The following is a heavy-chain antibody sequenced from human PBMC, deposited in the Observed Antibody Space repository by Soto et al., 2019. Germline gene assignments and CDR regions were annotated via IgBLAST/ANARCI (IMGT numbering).Heavy chain of an antibody. Sequence: PSETLSLTCAVSGYSISSCYYWGWLRQPPGKGLEWIGRSYHGGSTYYNPSLKCRVTLSSDMTNHQVSLFLHSVTAADTAVYYCERVGPWVPSYYDSSPCTFENWFDTWGQGILVKVSS. CDR3: ERVGPWVPSYYDSSPCTFENWFDT. D-gene: IGHD3-22*01. CDR2: SYHGGST. J-gene: IGHJ5*02. CDR1: GYSISSCYY. V-gene: IGHV4-38-2*01.